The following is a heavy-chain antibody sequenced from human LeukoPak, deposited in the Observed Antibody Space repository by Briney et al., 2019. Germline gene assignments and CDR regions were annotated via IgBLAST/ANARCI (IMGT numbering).Heavy chain of an antibody. D-gene: IGHD2-15*01. Sequence: GGSLRLSCAVSGFTLTNHGVSWVRQAPGKGLEWVSIITGTGGKYYGDSVKGRFVLSRDNSKNTVYMQMSSLRAEDTATYYCAKDYCRDGNYPFPFLDSWGQGTQVTVSS. CDR2: ITGTGGK. V-gene: IGHV3-23*01. J-gene: IGHJ4*02. CDR1: GFTLTNHG. CDR3: AKDYCRDGNYPFPFLDS.